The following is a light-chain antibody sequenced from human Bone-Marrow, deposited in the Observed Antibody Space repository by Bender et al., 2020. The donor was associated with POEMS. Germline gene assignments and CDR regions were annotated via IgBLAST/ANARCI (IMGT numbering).Light chain of an antibody. V-gene: IGLV2-23*01. CDR2: EVT. Sequence: QSALTQPPSVSGSPGQSITISCTGTSRDVGGHNLVSWYQHHPGKAPKLIIYEVTYRPSGVSARFSGSKSGNTASLIISGLQPDDEAEYYCCSYAGGNTLLFGGGTRLTVL. CDR1: SRDVGGHNL. CDR3: CSYAGGNTLL. J-gene: IGLJ2*01.